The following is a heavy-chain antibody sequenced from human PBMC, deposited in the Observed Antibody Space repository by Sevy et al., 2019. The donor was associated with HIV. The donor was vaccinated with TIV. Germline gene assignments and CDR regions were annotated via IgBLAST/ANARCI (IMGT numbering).Heavy chain of an antibody. V-gene: IGHV3-11*01. D-gene: IGHD3-10*01. J-gene: IGHJ6*02. CDR3: ARDVAYYGSGSYYQYYYGMYV. Sequence: GGSLRLSCAASGFTFSDYYMSWIRQAPGKGLEWVSYISSSGSTIYYADSVKGRFTISRDNAKNSLYLQMNSLRAEDTAWYYCARDVAYYGSGSYYQYYYGMYVWGQGTTVTVSS. CDR1: GFTFSDYY. CDR2: ISSSGSTI.